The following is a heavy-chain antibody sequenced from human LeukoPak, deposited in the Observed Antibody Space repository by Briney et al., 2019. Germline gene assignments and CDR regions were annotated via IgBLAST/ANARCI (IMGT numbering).Heavy chain of an antibody. V-gene: IGHV1-18*01. D-gene: IGHD3-3*01. Sequence: SVKVSCKTSGYTFTTYGILWVRQAPGQGLEWMGWISGYNGNTNFARKLQGRVTMTTDTSTSTAYMELRSLRSDDTAVYYCARSLTIRQGDAFDIWGQETMVSVFS. J-gene: IGHJ3*02. CDR2: ISGYNGNT. CDR3: ARSLTIRQGDAFDI. CDR1: GYTFTTYG.